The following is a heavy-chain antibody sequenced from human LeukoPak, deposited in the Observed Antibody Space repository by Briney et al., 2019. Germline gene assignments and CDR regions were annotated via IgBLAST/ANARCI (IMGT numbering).Heavy chain of an antibody. V-gene: IGHV1-18*01. CDR1: GYDFTSVG. CDR2: ISPYNGDT. D-gene: IGHD6-19*01. CDR3: ARAGSGSGWYFDY. J-gene: IGHJ4*02. Sequence: RASVKVSCKASGYDFTSVGITWVRQAPGQGLEWMGRISPYNGDTRYVQKLQGRVTMTTDTSTTTAYMELRSLRFDDTAVYYCARAGSGSGWYFDYWGQGTLVTVSS.